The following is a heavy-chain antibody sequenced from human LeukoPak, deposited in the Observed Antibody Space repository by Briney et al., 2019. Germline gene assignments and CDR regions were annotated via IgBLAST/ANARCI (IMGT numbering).Heavy chain of an antibody. CDR3: AKGGDRYYYYYYMDV. CDR2: IRYDGSNK. Sequence: GGSLRLSCAASGFTFSSYGMHWVRQAPGKGLEWVAFIRYDGSNKYYADSVKGRLTISRDNSKNTLYLQMNSLRAEDTAVYYCAKGGDRYYYYYYMDVWGKGTTVTVSS. J-gene: IGHJ6*03. CDR1: GFTFSSYG. D-gene: IGHD7-27*01. V-gene: IGHV3-30*02.